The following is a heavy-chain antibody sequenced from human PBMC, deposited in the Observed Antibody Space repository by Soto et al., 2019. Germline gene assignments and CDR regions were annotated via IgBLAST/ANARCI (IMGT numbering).Heavy chain of an antibody. CDR1: GFSFNIFA. CDR3: AKDQKHPPLYYYDSSGYFARFDY. CDR2: ISGGGGST. Sequence: HPGGSLRLSCAASGFSFNIFAMNWVRQAPGKGLEWVSGISGGGGSTYYADSVKGRFTISRDNSNNTLYLQMNSLRAEDTAVYYCAKDQKHPPLYYYDSSGYFARFDYWGQGTLVTVSS. V-gene: IGHV3-23*01. J-gene: IGHJ4*02. D-gene: IGHD3-22*01.